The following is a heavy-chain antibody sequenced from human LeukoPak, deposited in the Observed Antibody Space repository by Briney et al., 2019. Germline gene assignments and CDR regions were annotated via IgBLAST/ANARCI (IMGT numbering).Heavy chain of an antibody. V-gene: IGHV4-61*01. CDR3: ASGQFLVSNDY. D-gene: IGHD5/OR15-5a*01. J-gene: IGHJ4*02. CDR1: GGSVSGGSYY. Sequence: SETLSLTCTVSGGSVSGGSYYWSWIRQPPGKVLERFGYFYYTGSTNYNPSLKSRVTISVDTSKNQFSLRLSSVTAADTAVYYCASGQFLVSNDYWGQGILVTVSS. CDR2: FYYTGST.